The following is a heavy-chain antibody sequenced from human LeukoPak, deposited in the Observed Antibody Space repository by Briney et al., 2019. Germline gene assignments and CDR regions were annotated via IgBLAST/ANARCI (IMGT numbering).Heavy chain of an antibody. V-gene: IGHV3-30*04. J-gene: IGHJ4*02. CDR3: VTSSGPDF. D-gene: IGHD3-10*01. Sequence: GGSLRLSCAASGITFSSYAMHWVRQAPGKGLEWVAVISYDANNKDYADSAKGRFTISRDNSKNTLYLQMNSLRPEDTAVYYCVTSSGPDFWGQGTLVTVSS. CDR2: ISYDANNK. CDR1: GITFSSYA.